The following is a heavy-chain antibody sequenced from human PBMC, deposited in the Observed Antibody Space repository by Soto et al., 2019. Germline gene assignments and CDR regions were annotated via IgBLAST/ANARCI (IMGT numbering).Heavy chain of an antibody. V-gene: IGHV3-23*01. CDR1: GFTFTIYA. J-gene: IGHJ4*02. CDR2: ISGSGGST. CDR3: AEAIDPYYFDY. Sequence: EVQLLESGGGLVQPGGSLRLSCAASGFTFTIYAMSWVRQAPGKGLEWVSAISGSGGSTYYADSVKGRFTISRDNSKNTLYLQMNSLRAEDTAVYYCAEAIDPYYFDYWGQGTLVTVSS.